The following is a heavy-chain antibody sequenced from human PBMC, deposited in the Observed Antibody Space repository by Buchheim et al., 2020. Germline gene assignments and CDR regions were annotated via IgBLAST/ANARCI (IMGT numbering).Heavy chain of an antibody. CDR1: GFTFSSYA. V-gene: IGHV3-30-3*01. J-gene: IGHJ4*02. CDR3: ARDGQGYFDY. Sequence: QVQLVESGGGVVQPGRSLRLSCAASGFTFSSYAMHWVRQAPGKGLEWVAVISYDGSNKYYADSVKGRFTISRDNSKNKLSLQMNSLRAEDTAVYYCARDGQGYFDYWGQGTL. CDR2: ISYDGSNK.